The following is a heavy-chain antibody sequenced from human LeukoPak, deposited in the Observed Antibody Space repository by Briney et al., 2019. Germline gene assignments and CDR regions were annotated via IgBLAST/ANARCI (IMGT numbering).Heavy chain of an antibody. D-gene: IGHD3-10*01. V-gene: IGHV3-21*01. CDR1: GFAFSSYS. CDR3: ARDPSPVISYGSGSYYDY. Sequence: GGSLRLSCAASGFAFSSYSMNWVRQAPGKGLEWVSSISSSSSYIYYADSVKGRFTISRDNAKNSLYLLMNSLRAEDTAVYYCARDPSPVISYGSGSYYDYWGQGTLVTVSS. CDR2: ISSSSSYI. J-gene: IGHJ4*02.